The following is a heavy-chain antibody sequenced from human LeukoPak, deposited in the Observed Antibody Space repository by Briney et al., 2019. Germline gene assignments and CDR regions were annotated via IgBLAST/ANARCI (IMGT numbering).Heavy chain of an antibody. V-gene: IGHV1-18*01. CDR2: ISAYNGNT. Sequence: ASVKVSCKASGYTFTSYGISWARQAPGQGLEWMGWISAYNGNTNYARKLQGRVTMTTDTSTSTAYMELRSLRSDDTAVYYCARVVGKLEHYYYYYYMDVWGKGTTVTVSS. CDR3: ARVVGKLEHYYYYYYMDV. CDR1: GYTFTSYG. D-gene: IGHD1-1*01. J-gene: IGHJ6*03.